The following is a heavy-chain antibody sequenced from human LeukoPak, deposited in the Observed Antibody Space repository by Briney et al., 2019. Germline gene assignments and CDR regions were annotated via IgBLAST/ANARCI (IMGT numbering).Heavy chain of an antibody. Sequence: PSETLSLTCTVSGGSISNYYWSWIRQSAGRGLEWIGRISTSRSTNYNPSLRSRVTMSVDTSTNQFSLKLSSVTAADTAVYYCARSAVDTADFDYWGQGTLVTVSS. D-gene: IGHD3-22*01. J-gene: IGHJ4*02. V-gene: IGHV4-4*07. CDR2: ISTSRST. CDR1: GGSISNYY. CDR3: ARSAVDTADFDY.